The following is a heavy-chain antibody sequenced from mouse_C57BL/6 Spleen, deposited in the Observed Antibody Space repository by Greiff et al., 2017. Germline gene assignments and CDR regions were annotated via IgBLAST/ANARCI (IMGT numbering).Heavy chain of an antibody. V-gene: IGHV1-9*01. CDR1: GYTFTGYW. CDR3: ARSNGNYDGYAMDY. CDR2: ILPGSGST. J-gene: IGHJ4*01. D-gene: IGHD2-1*01. Sequence: VQLQQSGAELMKPGASVKLSCKATGYTFTGYWIEWVKQRPGHGLEWIGEILPGSGSTNYTEKFKGKATFTADTSSNTAYMQLSSLTTEDSAIYYCARSNGNYDGYAMDYWGQGTSVTGSS.